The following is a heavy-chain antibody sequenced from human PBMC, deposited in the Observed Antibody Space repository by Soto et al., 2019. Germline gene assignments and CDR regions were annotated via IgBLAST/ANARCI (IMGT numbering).Heavy chain of an antibody. Sequence: GESLKISCKGSGYSFTSYWIGWVRQMPGKGLEWMGIIYPGDSDTRYSPSFQGQVTISADKSISTAYLQWSSLKASDTAMYYSARGEVVPAAIGAFDIWGQGTMVTVSS. CDR3: ARGEVVPAAIGAFDI. D-gene: IGHD2-2*01. J-gene: IGHJ3*02. CDR1: GYSFTSYW. CDR2: IYPGDSDT. V-gene: IGHV5-51*01.